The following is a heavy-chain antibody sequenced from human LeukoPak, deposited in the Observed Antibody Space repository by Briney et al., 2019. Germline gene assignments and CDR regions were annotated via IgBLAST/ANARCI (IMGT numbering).Heavy chain of an antibody. V-gene: IGHV3-11*01. D-gene: IGHD4-17*01. Sequence: GGSLRLSCAASGFIFSDYYMTLIRQAPGKGLECFSYISSTGGTISYADSVKGRFTISRDNAKNSLYLQMNSLRAEDTALYYCAKDMTTVTKGAFDIWGQGTMVTVSS. CDR1: GFIFSDYY. CDR2: ISSTGGTI. CDR3: AKDMTTVTKGAFDI. J-gene: IGHJ3*02.